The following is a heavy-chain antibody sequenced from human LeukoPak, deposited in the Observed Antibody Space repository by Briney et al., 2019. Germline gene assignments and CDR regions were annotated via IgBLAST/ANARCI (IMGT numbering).Heavy chain of an antibody. J-gene: IGHJ2*01. V-gene: IGHV4-59*01. Sequence: SETLSLTCTVSGGSISSYYWSWIRQPPGKGLEWIGYIYYSGSTNYNPSLKSRSTISVDTSKNQLSLKLSSVTAADTAVYYCARERASDSNWYFDLWGRGTLVTVSS. CDR2: IYYSGST. CDR1: GGSISSYY. CDR3: ARERASDSNWYFDL. D-gene: IGHD2-21*02.